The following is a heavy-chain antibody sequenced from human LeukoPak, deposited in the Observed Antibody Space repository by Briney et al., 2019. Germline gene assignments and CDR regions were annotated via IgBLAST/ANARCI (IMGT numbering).Heavy chain of an antibody. CDR1: GGSISRGGYY. J-gene: IGHJ5*02. CDR3: ARAATTVVTRWFDP. Sequence: AQTLSLTCTVSGGSISRGGYYGSWLPQPPGKGLEWIGYIYYSGSNYYNPSLKSRVTISVDTSKNQFSLKLSSVTAADTAVYYCARAATTVVTRWFDPWGQGTLVTVSS. CDR2: IYYSGSN. V-gene: IGHV4-31*03. D-gene: IGHD4-23*01.